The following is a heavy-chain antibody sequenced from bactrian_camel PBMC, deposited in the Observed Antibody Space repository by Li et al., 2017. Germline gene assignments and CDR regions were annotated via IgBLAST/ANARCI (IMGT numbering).Heavy chain of an antibody. CDR1: GFTFSSYW. V-gene: IGHV3S1*01. D-gene: IGHD1*01. CDR3: ATVGLAY. CDR2: INSDASST. J-gene: IGHJ4*01. Sequence: QVQLVESGGGLVQPGGSLRLSCAASGFTFSSYWMYWVRQAPGKGLEWVSTINSDASSTYYRDSVKGRFAVSRDNAKNTLYLQVNNLKTEDTAVYYCATVGLAYWGQGTQVTVS.